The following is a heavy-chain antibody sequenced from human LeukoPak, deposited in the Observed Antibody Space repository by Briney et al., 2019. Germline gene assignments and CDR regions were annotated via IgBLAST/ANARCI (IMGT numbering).Heavy chain of an antibody. J-gene: IGHJ6*02. CDR2: MNPKNGNT. CDR3: GRGFYYYGLDV. CDR1: GYTFTQKD. Sequence: SVKVSCKASGYTFTQKDINWVRQAPGRGLEWMGWMNPKNGNTGYAQKFQGRVTMTRDTSIDTAYMELNALTSDDTAAYYCGRGFYYYGLDVWGQGTTVIVS. V-gene: IGHV1-8*01.